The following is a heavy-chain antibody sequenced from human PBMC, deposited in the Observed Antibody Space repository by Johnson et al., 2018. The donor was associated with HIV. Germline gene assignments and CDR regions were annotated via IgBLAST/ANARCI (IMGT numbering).Heavy chain of an antibody. D-gene: IGHD2-2*01. V-gene: IGHV3-30*04. CDR2: IRYDGSNK. Sequence: QVQLVESGGGVVQPGRSLRLSCAASGFTFSSCAMHWVRQAPGKGLEWVAFIRYDGSNKYYADSVKGRFTISRDNSKNTLYLQMNSLRAEDTAVYYWARLYCRSTSCYEGGGYAFDIWGQGTMVTVSS. CDR3: ARLYCRSTSCYEGGGYAFDI. J-gene: IGHJ3*02. CDR1: GFTFSSCA.